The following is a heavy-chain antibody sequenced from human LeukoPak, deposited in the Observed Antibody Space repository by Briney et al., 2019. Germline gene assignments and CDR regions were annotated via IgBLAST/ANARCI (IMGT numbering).Heavy chain of an antibody. V-gene: IGHV4-59*01. J-gene: IGHJ4*02. CDR3: ARTFTAGYCSSTSCSGEGVYFDY. Sequence: SETLSLTCTVSDGSIYSYYWSWIRQPPGKGLEWIGHVSYSGSTNYDPSLKSRVTISVDTSKNQFSLKLSSVTAADTAVYYCARTFTAGYCSSTSCSGEGVYFDYWGQGTLVTVSS. CDR2: VSYSGST. CDR1: DGSIYSYY. D-gene: IGHD2-2*01.